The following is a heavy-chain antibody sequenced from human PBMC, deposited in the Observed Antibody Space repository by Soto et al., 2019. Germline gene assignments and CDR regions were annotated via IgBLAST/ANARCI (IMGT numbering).Heavy chain of an antibody. J-gene: IGHJ5*02. CDR1: GGTFSSYA. V-gene: IGHV1-69*12. D-gene: IGHD4-17*01. CDR2: IIPIFVTA. Sequence: QVQLVQSGAGVKKLGSSVRVSCKPSGGTFSSYAISWVRQAPGKGLGWMGGIIPIFVTANYAQKFQGRVTITADESTSTAYMELSSLRSEDTAVYYCARRATVTKMPGWFDPWGQGTLVTVSS. CDR3: ARRATVTKMPGWFDP.